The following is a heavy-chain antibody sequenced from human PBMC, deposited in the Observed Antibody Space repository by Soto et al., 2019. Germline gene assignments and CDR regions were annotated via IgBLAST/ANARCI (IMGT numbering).Heavy chain of an antibody. CDR2: ISYDGSNK. CDR3: AKADFAIYNILHYYYGMDV. Sequence: GGSLRLSCAASGFTFSSYGMHWVRQAPGKGLEWVAVISYDGSNKYYADSVKGRFTISRDNSKNTLYLQMNSLRAEDTAVYYCAKADFAIYNILHYYYGMDVWGQGTTVTVSS. J-gene: IGHJ6*02. V-gene: IGHV3-30*18. CDR1: GFTFSSYG. D-gene: IGHD1-1*01.